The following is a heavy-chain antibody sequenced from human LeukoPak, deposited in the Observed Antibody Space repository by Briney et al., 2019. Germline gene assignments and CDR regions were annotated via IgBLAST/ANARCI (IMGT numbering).Heavy chain of an antibody. V-gene: IGHV3-21*01. Sequence: GGSLRLSCAASGFTFSSYSMNWGRQAPGKGLEWVSSISSSSSYIYYADSVKGRFTISRDNAKNSLYLQMNSVRAEDTAVYYCARDRLLWFGEAPDYWGQGTLVTVSS. D-gene: IGHD3-10*01. CDR1: GFTFSSYS. J-gene: IGHJ4*02. CDR3: ARDRLLWFGEAPDY. CDR2: ISSSSSYI.